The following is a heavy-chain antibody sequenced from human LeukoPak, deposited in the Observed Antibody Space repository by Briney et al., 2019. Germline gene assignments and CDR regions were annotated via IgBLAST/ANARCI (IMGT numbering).Heavy chain of an antibody. J-gene: IGHJ4*02. CDR3: AKGHGSGSYYFDY. D-gene: IGHD3-10*01. CDR1: GFPFSSYG. Sequence: GGSLRLSCAASGFPFSSYGMHWVRQAPGKGLEWVAFIRYDRSNKYYADSVKGRFTISRDNSKNTLYLQMNSLRAEDTAVYYCAKGHGSGSYYFDYWGQGTLVTVSS. CDR2: IRYDRSNK. V-gene: IGHV3-30*02.